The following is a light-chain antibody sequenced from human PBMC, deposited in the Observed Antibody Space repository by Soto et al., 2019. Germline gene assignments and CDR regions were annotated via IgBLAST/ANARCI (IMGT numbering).Light chain of an antibody. Sequence: DIQMTQSPSSLSASVGDRVTITCRASQSISSYLNWYQQKPGKAPKLLIYAASSLQSGVPSRFSGSGSGTDFTLTISSLQPEDFATCYCQQSYSTPGMYTFGQGTKLEIK. CDR3: QQSYSTPGMYT. CDR2: AAS. CDR1: QSISSY. V-gene: IGKV1-39*01. J-gene: IGKJ2*01.